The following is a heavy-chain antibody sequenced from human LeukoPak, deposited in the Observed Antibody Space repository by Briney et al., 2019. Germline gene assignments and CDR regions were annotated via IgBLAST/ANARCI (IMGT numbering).Heavy chain of an antibody. CDR3: ARLRGWFEVRAFDV. CDR1: GYSFSSSW. Sequence: GESLNISCKGSGYSFSSSWIGWVRQMPGKGLEWMGIIYPGDSDTKYSPSFQGQVTISVDKSISTAYLQWSSLKASDTAMYYCARLRGWFEVRAFDVWGQGTMATVSS. J-gene: IGHJ3*01. D-gene: IGHD6-19*01. V-gene: IGHV5-51*01. CDR2: IYPGDSDT.